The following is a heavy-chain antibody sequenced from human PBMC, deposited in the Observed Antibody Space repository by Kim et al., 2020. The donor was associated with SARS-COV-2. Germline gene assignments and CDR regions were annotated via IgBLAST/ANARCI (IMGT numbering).Heavy chain of an antibody. D-gene: IGHD6-19*01. CDR2: IDNGGGDA. CDR3: ASGWGSYKS. Sequence: GGSLRLSCAASGFNFYEYGMSWVRQAPGRGLEWVSTIDNGGGDADYTNTVKGRFFVSRDNSKNTVSLQMNRLRLEDTAVYFCASGWGSYKSWGQGTLVTVSS. J-gene: IGHJ5*02. V-gene: IGHV3-23*01. CDR1: GFNFYEYG.